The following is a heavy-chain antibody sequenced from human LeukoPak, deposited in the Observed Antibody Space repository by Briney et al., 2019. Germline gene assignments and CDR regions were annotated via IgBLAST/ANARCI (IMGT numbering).Heavy chain of an antibody. CDR3: ARWAPVVPAANLRYYYGMDV. V-gene: IGHV4-59*01. J-gene: IGHJ6*02. D-gene: IGHD2-2*01. CDR2: IYYSGST. CDR1: GGSISRYY. Sequence: SESLSLTCTVAGGSISRYYWSWIRQPPGKGLEWIGYIYYSGSTNYNPSLKGRVTISVDTSRNRFALKLSSVTAADTAVYYCARWAPVVPAANLRYYYGMDVWGQGTTVTVSS.